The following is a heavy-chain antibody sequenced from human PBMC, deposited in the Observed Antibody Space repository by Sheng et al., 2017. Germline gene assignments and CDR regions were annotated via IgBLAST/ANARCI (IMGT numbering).Heavy chain of an antibody. CDR3: ARGVAVAGTVGWFDP. J-gene: IGHJ5*02. CDR2: IYYSGST. Sequence: QLQLQESGPGLVKPSETLSLTCTVSGGSISSSSYYWGWIRQPPGKGLEWIGSIYYSGSTYYNPSLKSRVTISVDTSKNQFSLKLSSVTAADTAVYYCARGVAVAGTVGWFDPVGPGEPWSTVSS. V-gene: IGHV4-39*07. CDR1: GGSISSSSYY. D-gene: IGHD6-19*01.